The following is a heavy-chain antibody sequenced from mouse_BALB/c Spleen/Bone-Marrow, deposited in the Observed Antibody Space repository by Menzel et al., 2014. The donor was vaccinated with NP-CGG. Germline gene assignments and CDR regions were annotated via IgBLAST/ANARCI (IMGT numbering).Heavy chain of an antibody. CDR3: ARGYYGSSLVY. CDR2: INPSTGYT. D-gene: IGHD1-1*01. Sequence: VHLQQSGAELAKPGASVKMSCKASGYTFTSYWMHWVKQRPGQGLEWIGYINPSTGYTEYNQKFKDKATLTADKSSSTAYMQLSSLTSEDSAVYYCARGYYGSSLVYWGQGTLVTVSA. V-gene: IGHV1-7*01. J-gene: IGHJ3*01. CDR1: GYTFTSYW.